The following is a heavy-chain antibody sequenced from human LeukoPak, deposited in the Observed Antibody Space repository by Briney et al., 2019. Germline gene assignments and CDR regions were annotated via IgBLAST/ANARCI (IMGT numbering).Heavy chain of an antibody. CDR2: INPNSGGT. Sequence: GASVKVSCKASGYTFTGYYMHWVRQAPGQGLEWMGRINPNSGGTNYAQKFQGRVTMTRDTSISTAYMELSRLRSDDTAVYYCARDISSSSPALVTFDPWGQGTLVTVSS. D-gene: IGHD6-6*01. V-gene: IGHV1-2*06. CDR3: ARDISSSSPALVTFDP. J-gene: IGHJ5*02. CDR1: GYTFTGYY.